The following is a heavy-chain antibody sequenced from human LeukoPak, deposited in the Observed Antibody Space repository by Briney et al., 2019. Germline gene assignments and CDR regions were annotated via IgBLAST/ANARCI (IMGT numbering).Heavy chain of an antibody. J-gene: IGHJ4*02. D-gene: IGHD1-26*01. CDR1: GFTFSSYA. V-gene: IGHV3-23*01. Sequence: GGSLRLSCAASGFTFSSYAMSWVRQAPGKGLEWVSSISGSTGSTYCADSVKGRFTISRDNSKSTLYLQMNSLRAEDTALYYCAKGSGWELIVKYFDYWGQGTLVTVSS. CDR3: AKGSGWELIVKYFDY. CDR2: ISGSTGST.